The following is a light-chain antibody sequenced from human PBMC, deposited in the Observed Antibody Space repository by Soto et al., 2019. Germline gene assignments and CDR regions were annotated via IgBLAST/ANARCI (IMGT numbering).Light chain of an antibody. V-gene: IGLV7-46*01. CDR1: TGTLTSGHF. CDR2: DTS. Sequence: QAVVTQEPSLTVSPGGTVTLTCGSSTGTLTSGHFPYWFQQKPGQAPRALIYDTSNKQSWTPARFSGSLLGGKAALTLSGAQPEDEADYYCLLSYSGGNWVFGGGTKVTVL. J-gene: IGLJ3*02. CDR3: LLSYSGGNWV.